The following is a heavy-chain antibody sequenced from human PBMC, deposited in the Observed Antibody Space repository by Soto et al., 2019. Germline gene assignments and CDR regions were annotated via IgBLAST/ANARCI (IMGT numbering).Heavy chain of an antibody. D-gene: IGHD6-6*01. CDR1: GFTFRDYA. J-gene: IGHJ6*03. V-gene: IGHV3-23*01. Sequence: EVQLLESGGGLVQPGGSLRLSCAASGFTFRDYAMSWVRQAPGKGLEWVSGTSGSGVSTYYADSVKGRFTISRDNSKNTLYLQMNSLRADDTAVYYCAKHSGGFGRSSSGYYYYMDVWGKGTTVTVSS. CDR2: TSGSGVST. CDR3: AKHSGGFGRSSSGYYYYMDV.